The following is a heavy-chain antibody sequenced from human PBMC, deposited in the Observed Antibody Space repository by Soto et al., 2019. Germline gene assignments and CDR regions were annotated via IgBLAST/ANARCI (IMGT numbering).Heavy chain of an antibody. D-gene: IGHD1-1*01. CDR2: IYATGTT. CDR1: GASISGFY. J-gene: IGHJ5*02. V-gene: IGHV4-4*07. Sequence: SETLSLTCTVSGASISGFYWSWIRKSAGKGLEWIGRIYATGTTDYDPSLKSRVMMSVDTSKKQFSLKLRSVTAADTAVYYCVRDGTKTLRDWFDPWGQGISATVSS. CDR3: VRDGTKTLRDWFDP.